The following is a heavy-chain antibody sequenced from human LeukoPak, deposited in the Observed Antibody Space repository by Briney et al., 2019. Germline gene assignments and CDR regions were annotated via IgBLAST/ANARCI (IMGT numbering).Heavy chain of an antibody. D-gene: IGHD2-15*01. V-gene: IGHV3-23*01. CDR3: AKAPVTTCRGAFCYPFDY. CDR2: ISGSGGST. J-gene: IGHJ4*02. Sequence: GGSLRLSCAASGFTFSSYGMSWVRQAPGKGLEWVSAISGSGGSTYYADSVKGRFTISRDNSKNTLYLQMNSLRAEDTAVYYCAKAPVTTCRGAFCYPFDYWGLGTLVTVSS. CDR1: GFTFSSYG.